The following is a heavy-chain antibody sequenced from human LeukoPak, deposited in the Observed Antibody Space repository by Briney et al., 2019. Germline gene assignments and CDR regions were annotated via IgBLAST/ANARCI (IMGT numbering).Heavy chain of an antibody. J-gene: IGHJ4*02. V-gene: IGHV3-21*01. CDR3: ARKGFGSITVPGTFDY. D-gene: IGHD6-19*01. CDR1: GFTFSSYS. CDR2: ISSSSSYI. Sequence: KTGGSLRLSCAASGFTFSSYSMNWVRQAPGKGLEWVSSISSSSSYIYYADSVKGRFTISRDNSKNTLSLQMNSLRPEDTAVYYCARKGFGSITVPGTFDYWGQGILVTVSS.